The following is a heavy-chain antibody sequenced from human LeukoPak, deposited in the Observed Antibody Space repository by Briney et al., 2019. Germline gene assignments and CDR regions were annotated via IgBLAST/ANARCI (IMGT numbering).Heavy chain of an antibody. CDR3: MGVSNYDAFDI. D-gene: IGHD2-2*01. V-gene: IGHV3-30-3*01. CDR1: GFTFSTYA. Sequence: PGRSLRLSCAASGFTFSTYAMHWVRQAPGKGLDWVAVISYDGINKYYADSVKGRFTITRDNSKNTLYLQMNSLRAEDTAIYHCMGVSNYDAFDIWGQGTMVTVSS. J-gene: IGHJ3*02. CDR2: ISYDGINK.